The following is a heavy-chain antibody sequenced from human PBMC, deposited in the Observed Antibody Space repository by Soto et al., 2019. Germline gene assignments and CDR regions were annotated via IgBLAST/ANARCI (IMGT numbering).Heavy chain of an antibody. J-gene: IGHJ6*03. CDR1: GYSFSTYA. CDR2: IHGYNGNT. CDR3: AGDPVRHQLPPELYVDV. D-gene: IGHD2-2*01. V-gene: IGHV1-3*01. Sequence: QVHLVQSGAEVKKPGASVKVSCKASGYSFSTYAMNWVRQAPGQGLEWMGWIHGYNGNTKYSQKFQGRVTITRDTSASTFTSYMELSSLRSEDTGGYYCAGDPVRHQLPPELYVDVWGEGTTVTVSS.